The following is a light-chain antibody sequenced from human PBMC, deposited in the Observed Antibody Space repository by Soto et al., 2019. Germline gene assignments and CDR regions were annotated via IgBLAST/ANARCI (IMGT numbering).Light chain of an antibody. CDR3: QQYNNWPFS. V-gene: IGKV1-5*03. CDR1: QTISSW. J-gene: IGKJ5*01. CDR2: KAS. Sequence: DIQMTQSPSTLSGSVGDRVTITCRASQTISSWLAWYQQKPGKAPKLLIYKASTLKSGVPSRFSGSGSGTEFTLTISGLQSEDFALYFCQQYNNWPFSFGQGTRLEIK.